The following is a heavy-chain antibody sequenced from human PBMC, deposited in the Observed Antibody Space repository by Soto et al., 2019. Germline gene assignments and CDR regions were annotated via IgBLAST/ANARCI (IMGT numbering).Heavy chain of an antibody. CDR3: SRERPDRSRLDF. D-gene: IGHD3-3*01. V-gene: IGHV4-30-4*01. CDR2: IYYSGST. CDR1: GGSISSGDYY. J-gene: IGHJ4*02. Sequence: SETLSLTCTVSGGSISSGDYYWSWIRQPPGKGLEWIGYIYYSGSTYYNPSLKSRVTISVDTSKNQFSLKLSSVTAADTAVYYCSRERPDRSRLDFWGQGTLVTVSS.